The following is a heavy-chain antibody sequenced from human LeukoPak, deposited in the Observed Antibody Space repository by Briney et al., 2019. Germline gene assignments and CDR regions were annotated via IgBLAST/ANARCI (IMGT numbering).Heavy chain of an antibody. J-gene: IGHJ4*02. D-gene: IGHD6-19*01. Sequence: SVKVSCKASGGTFSNYAISWVRQAPGQGLEWMGGIIPFFGTANYAQKFQGRVTITADESTSTAYMGLSSLRSEDTAVYYCASGYSSSQTGYYFHYWGQGTLVTVSS. CDR2: IIPFFGTA. CDR1: GGTFSNYA. V-gene: IGHV1-69*01. CDR3: ASGYSSSQTGYYFHY.